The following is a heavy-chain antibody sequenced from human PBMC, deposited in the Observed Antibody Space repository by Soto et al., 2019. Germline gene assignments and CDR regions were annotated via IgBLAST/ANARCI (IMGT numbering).Heavy chain of an antibody. CDR1: GFTFSSND. J-gene: IGHJ3*01. CDR3: ATRPLLPGAP. D-gene: IGHD3-22*01. Sequence: EVQLVESGGGLIQPGGSLRLSCAASGFTFSSNDMNWVRQAPGKGREWVSLIYSGGSTYYADSVKGRFPISSDNSKNTLYLQMGSLRAEVTAVYYCATRPLLPGAPWGQGTMVTVSS. V-gene: IGHV3-53*01. CDR2: IYSGGST.